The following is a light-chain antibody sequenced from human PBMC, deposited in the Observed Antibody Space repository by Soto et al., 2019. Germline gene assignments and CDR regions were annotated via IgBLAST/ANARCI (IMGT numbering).Light chain of an antibody. V-gene: IGLV1-40*01. CDR3: HSYDVSLRGPA. CDR2: DNS. Sequence: QSVLTQPSSLSGAAGKRVTISCTGSRSNIGAGYDVHWYQHLPGTAPKVLIFDNSNRPSGVPDRFSGSKSGTSASLAITGLQAEDEAVYYCHSYDVSLRGPAFGGGTKLTVL. CDR1: RSNIGAGYD. J-gene: IGLJ2*01.